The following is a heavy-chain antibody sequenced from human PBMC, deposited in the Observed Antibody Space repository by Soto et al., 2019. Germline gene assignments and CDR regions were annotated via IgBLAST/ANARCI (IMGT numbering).Heavy chain of an antibody. D-gene: IGHD3-10*01. V-gene: IGHV1-18*01. Sequence: QVQLVQSGAEVKKPGASVKVSCKTSGYIFHNYGISWVRQAPGQGLEWMGWISDYNGNTKYAQKFQGRVTMATDTTTRRALMGLRGLRSDDTAVYFCAREGYFSGSESFPPPRFFGMDVWGQGTTVTVSS. CDR2: ISDYNGNT. J-gene: IGHJ6*02. CDR3: AREGYFSGSESFPPPRFFGMDV. CDR1: GYIFHNYG.